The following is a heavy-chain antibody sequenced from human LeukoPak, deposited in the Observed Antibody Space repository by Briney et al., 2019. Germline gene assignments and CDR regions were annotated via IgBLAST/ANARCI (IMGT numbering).Heavy chain of an antibody. V-gene: IGHV3-21*01. CDR1: GFTFSSYS. CDR3: ARRLPGGAFDV. CDR2: ISSSSSYI. Sequence: GGSLRLSCAASGFTFSSYSMNWVRQAPGKGLEWVSSISSSSSYIYYADSVKGRFTISRDNAKNSLYLQMNSLRAEYTAVYYCARRLPGGAFDVWGQGTMVTVSS. J-gene: IGHJ3*01. D-gene: IGHD4-11*01.